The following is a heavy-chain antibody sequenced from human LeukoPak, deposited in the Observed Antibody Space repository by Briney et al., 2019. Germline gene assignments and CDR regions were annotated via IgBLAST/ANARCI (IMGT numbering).Heavy chain of an antibody. CDR1: GYSFTSYW. V-gene: IGHV5-51*01. D-gene: IGHD2-21*02. J-gene: IGHJ1*01. CDR2: IYPDDSDT. Sequence: GESLKISCKGSGYSFTSYWIGWVRQMPGKGLEWMGIIYPDDSDTRYSPSFQGQVTISADKSISTAYLQWISLKASDTAMYYCARQVAVYCGSDCYSAEYFQHWGQGTLVTVSS. CDR3: ARQVAVYCGSDCYSAEYFQH.